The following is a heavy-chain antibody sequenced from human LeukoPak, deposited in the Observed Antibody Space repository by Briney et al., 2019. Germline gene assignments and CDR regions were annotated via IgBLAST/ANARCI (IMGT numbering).Heavy chain of an antibody. CDR3: VKGLLGWSETLNGFLDL. D-gene: IGHD6-19*01. V-gene: IGHV3-30*18. J-gene: IGHJ2*01. Sequence: GGSLRLSCTASGFTFDSHGMHWVRQAPGKGLEWAASISYDGGDKFYADSVKGRFTISRDKSRSTLYLQMNSLRFEDSAVYYCVKGLLGWSETLNGFLDLWGRGTLVTVSS. CDR1: GFTFDSHG. CDR2: ISYDGGDK.